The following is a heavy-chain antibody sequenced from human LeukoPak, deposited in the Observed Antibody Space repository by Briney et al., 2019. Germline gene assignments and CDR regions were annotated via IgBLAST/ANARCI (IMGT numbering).Heavy chain of an antibody. J-gene: IGHJ4*02. CDR2: ISSTSNTI. D-gene: IGHD6-13*01. CDR3: ARMGIAAAGVDY. Sequence: GGSLRLSCAASGFTFSTFSMAWVRQAPGRGLQWLSYISSTSNTIYYADSLKGRFTISRDNAKNSLYLQIASLSVEDTAVYYCARMGIAAAGVDYWGQGTLVTVSS. V-gene: IGHV3-48*01. CDR1: GFTFSTFS.